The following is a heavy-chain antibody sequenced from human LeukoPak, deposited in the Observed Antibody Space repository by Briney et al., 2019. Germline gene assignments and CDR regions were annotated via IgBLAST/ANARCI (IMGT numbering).Heavy chain of an antibody. J-gene: IGHJ6*02. CDR1: GGSISSYY. D-gene: IGHD2-2*01. CDR2: IYYSGST. CDR3: ARGGTSLIRGVDV. V-gene: IGHV4-59*01. Sequence: SETLSLTCTVSGGSISSYYWSWIRQPPGKGLEWIGYIYYSGSTNYNPSLKSRVTISVDTSKNQFSLKLSSVTAADTAVYYCARGGTSLIRGVDVWGQGTTVTVSS.